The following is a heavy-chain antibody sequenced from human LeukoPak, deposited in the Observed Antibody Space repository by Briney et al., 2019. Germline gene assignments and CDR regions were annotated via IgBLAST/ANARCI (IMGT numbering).Heavy chain of an antibody. CDR3: ARESKERTYYYYGMDV. D-gene: IGHD1-1*01. CDR2: IYYSGST. CDR1: GGSISSYY. J-gene: IGHJ6*02. V-gene: IGHV4-59*12. Sequence: SETLSLTCTVSGGSISSYYWSWIRQPPGKGLEWIGYIYYSGSTNYNPSLKSRVTISVDTSKNQFSLKLSSVTAADTAVYYCARESKERTYYYYGMDVWGQGTTVTVSS.